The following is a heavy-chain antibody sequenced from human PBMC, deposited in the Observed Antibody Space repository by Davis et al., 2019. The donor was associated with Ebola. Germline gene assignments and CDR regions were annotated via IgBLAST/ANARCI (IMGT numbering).Heavy chain of an antibody. CDR2: INHSGST. V-gene: IGHV4-34*01. CDR3: ARGRMGMVRGVSRYYFDY. Sequence: PSETLSLTCAVYGGSFSGYYWSWIRQPPGKGLEWIGEINHSGSTNYNPSLKSRVTKSVDTSKNQFSLKLSSVTAADTAVYYCARGRMGMVRGVSRYYFDYRGQGTLVTVSS. J-gene: IGHJ4*02. CDR1: GGSFSGYY. D-gene: IGHD3-10*01.